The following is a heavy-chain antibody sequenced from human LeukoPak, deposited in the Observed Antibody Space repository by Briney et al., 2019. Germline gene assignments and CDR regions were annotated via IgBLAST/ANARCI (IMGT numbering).Heavy chain of an antibody. V-gene: IGHV4-59*08. CDR2: IYYSGST. Sequence: SETLSLTCSVSGGSMNMYYWSWIRQPPGKGLEWIGYIYYSGSTNYNPSLKTRVTITVDTSKNQFSLKLSSVTAADTAVYYCARRVWLQPFDYWGRGTLVTVSS. CDR3: ARRVWLQPFDY. D-gene: IGHD3-9*01. J-gene: IGHJ4*02. CDR1: GGSMNMYY.